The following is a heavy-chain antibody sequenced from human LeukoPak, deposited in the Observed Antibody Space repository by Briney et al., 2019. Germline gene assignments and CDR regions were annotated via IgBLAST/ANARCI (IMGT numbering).Heavy chain of an antibody. V-gene: IGHV4-59*08. CDR3: ARSLSPLGDAFDI. D-gene: IGHD7-27*01. CDR1: GGSISSYY. J-gene: IGHJ3*02. Sequence: SETLSLTCTVSGGSISSYYWSWIRQPPGKGLEWIGYIYYSGSTNYNPSLKSRVTISVDTSKNQFSLKLRSVTAADTAVHYCARSLSPLGDAFDIWGQGTMVTVSS. CDR2: IYYSGST.